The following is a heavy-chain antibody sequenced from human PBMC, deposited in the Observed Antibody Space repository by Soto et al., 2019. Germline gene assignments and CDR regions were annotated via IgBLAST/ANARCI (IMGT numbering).Heavy chain of an antibody. D-gene: IGHD3-3*01. V-gene: IGHV1-46*01. J-gene: IGHJ6*02. CDR3: ARDRGDFWSGYLFDYYYYYGMDV. CDR2: INPSGGST. Sequence: ASVKVSCKASGYTFTSHYMHWVRQAPGQGLEWMGIINPSGGSTSYAQKFQGRVTMTRDTSTSTVYMELSSLRSEDTAVYYCARDRGDFWSGYLFDYYYYYGMDVWGQGTTVTVSS. CDR1: GYTFTSHY.